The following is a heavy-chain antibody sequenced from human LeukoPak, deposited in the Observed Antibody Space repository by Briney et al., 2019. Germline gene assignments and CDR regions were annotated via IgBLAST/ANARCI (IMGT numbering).Heavy chain of an antibody. CDR2: IYYSGST. CDR1: GGSISSGGYY. D-gene: IGHD3-10*01. Sequence: SQTLSLTCTVSGGSISSGGYYWSWVRQHPGKGLEWIGYIYYSGSTYYNPSLKSRVTISVDTSKNQFSLKLSSVTAADTAVYYCARDPNGSGSFDYWGQGTLVTVSS. CDR3: ARDPNGSGSFDY. J-gene: IGHJ4*02. V-gene: IGHV4-31*03.